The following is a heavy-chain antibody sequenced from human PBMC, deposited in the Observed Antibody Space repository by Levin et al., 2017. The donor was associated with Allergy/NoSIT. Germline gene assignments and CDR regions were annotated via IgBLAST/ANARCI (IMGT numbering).Heavy chain of an antibody. J-gene: IGHJ6*02. V-gene: IGHV3-9*01. Sequence: SLKISCAASGFRFDDYAMHWVRQAPGKGLDWVSGISWNGGNINYADSVKGRFTISRDNAKNSLFLQMNSLRSEDTAFYYCAKGVDTEFPYGMDVWGQGTTVTVSS. CDR2: ISWNGGNI. D-gene: IGHD5-18*01. CDR3: AKGVDTEFPYGMDV. CDR1: GFRFDDYA.